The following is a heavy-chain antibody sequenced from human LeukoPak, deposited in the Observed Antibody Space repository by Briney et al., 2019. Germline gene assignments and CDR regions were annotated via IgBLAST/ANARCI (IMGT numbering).Heavy chain of an antibody. Sequence: PSETLSLTCTVSGDSISSGYYWGWIRQPPGKGLEWIGSIYHSGSTSYNPSLKSRVTISVDTSKNQFSLKLDSVTAADTAVYYCAKISGSYWGQGTLVTVSS. CDR1: GDSISSGYY. J-gene: IGHJ4*02. V-gene: IGHV4-38-2*02. CDR2: IYHSGST. CDR3: AKISGSY. D-gene: IGHD1-26*01.